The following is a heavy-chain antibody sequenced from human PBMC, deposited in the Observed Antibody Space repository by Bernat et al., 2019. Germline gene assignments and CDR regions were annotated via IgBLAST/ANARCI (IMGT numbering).Heavy chain of an antibody. D-gene: IGHD2-15*01. CDR2: ISSSSSYI. Sequence: EVQLVESGGGLVKPGGSLRLSCAASGFTFSSYSMNWVRQAPGKGLEWVSSISSSSSYIYYADSVKGRFTISRDNAKNSLYLQMNSLGAEDTAVYYCARGPYCSGGSCSDYWGQGTLVTVSS. CDR1: GFTFSSYS. CDR3: ARGPYCSGGSCSDY. J-gene: IGHJ4*02. V-gene: IGHV3-21*01.